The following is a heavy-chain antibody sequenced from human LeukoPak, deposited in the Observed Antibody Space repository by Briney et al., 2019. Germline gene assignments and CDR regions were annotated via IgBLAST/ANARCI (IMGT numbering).Heavy chain of an antibody. CDR1: GFTFSSYW. CDR3: AKDATAVVGTVYMDV. CDR2: IKQDGSEK. V-gene: IGHV3-7*01. D-gene: IGHD6-13*01. Sequence: GGSLRLSCAASGFTFSSYWMSWVRQAPGKGLEWVANIKQDGSEKYYVDSVEGRFTISRDNAKNSLYLQMDSLRAEDTAVYYCAKDATAVVGTVYMDVWGKGTTVTISS. J-gene: IGHJ6*03.